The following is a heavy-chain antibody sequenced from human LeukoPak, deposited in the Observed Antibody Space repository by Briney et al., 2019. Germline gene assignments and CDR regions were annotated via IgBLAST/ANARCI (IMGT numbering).Heavy chain of an antibody. CDR1: GGSISSYY. J-gene: IGHJ3*02. CDR2: IYYSGST. Sequence: SSETLSLTCTVSGGSISSYYWSWIRQPPGKGLEWIGYIYYSGSTNYNPSLKSRVTISVDTSKNHFSLKLSSVTAADTAVYYCARDVYYYDSSHSRAFDIWGQGTMVTVSS. CDR3: ARDVYYYDSSHSRAFDI. V-gene: IGHV4-59*01. D-gene: IGHD3-22*01.